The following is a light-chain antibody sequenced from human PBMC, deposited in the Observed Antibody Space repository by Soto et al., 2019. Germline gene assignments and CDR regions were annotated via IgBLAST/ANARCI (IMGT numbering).Light chain of an antibody. CDR3: QQYNSSPLT. Sequence: DIQMTQSPSTLSASVGDRVTITCRASQSISSWLAWYQQKPGKAPKLLIYDASSLESGVPSRFSGSGYGTEFTLTISSLQPDDFATYYCQQYNSSPLTFGGGTKVEIK. V-gene: IGKV1-5*01. J-gene: IGKJ4*01. CDR2: DAS. CDR1: QSISSW.